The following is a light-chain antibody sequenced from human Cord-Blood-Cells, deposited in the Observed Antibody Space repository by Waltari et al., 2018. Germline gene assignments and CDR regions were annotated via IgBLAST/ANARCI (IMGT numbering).Light chain of an antibody. V-gene: IGLV3-25*03. CDR2: KDS. Sequence: SYELTQPPSVSVSPGQTARITCSGDALPKQYAYWYQQKPGQAPVLVIYKDSERPSGITERFSGSSSGTTVTLTISGVQAEDEADYYCQSADSSGTYYVFGTGTKVTVL. CDR3: QSADSSGTYYV. CDR1: ALPKQY. J-gene: IGLJ1*01.